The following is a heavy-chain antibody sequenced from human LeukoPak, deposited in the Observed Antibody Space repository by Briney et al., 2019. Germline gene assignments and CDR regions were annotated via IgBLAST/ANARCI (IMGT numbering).Heavy chain of an antibody. CDR1: GYTFTGYY. Sequence: EASVKVSCKASGYTFTGYYMHWVRQAPGQGLEWMGWINPNSGGTNYAQKFQGRVTMTRDTSISTAYMELSRLRSDDTAVYYCASGPGYYDFWSGLNWFDPWGQGTLVTVSS. CDR3: ASGPGYYDFWSGLNWFDP. J-gene: IGHJ5*02. V-gene: IGHV1-2*02. CDR2: INPNSGGT. D-gene: IGHD3-3*01.